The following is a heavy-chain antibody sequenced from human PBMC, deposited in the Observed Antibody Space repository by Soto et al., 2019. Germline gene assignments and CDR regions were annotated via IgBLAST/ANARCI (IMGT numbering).Heavy chain of an antibody. D-gene: IGHD1-26*01. Sequence: TSQIMRRPCAVFWGAISCGGYSRSWIRQPPGKGLEWIGYIYHSGSTYYNPSLKSRVTISVDRSKNQFSLKLSSVTAADTAVYYCASTSADLRENWFDPWGQGTLVTVS. J-gene: IGHJ5*02. V-gene: IGHV4-30-2*01. CDR1: WGAISCGGYS. CDR2: IYHSGST. CDR3: ASTSADLRENWFDP.